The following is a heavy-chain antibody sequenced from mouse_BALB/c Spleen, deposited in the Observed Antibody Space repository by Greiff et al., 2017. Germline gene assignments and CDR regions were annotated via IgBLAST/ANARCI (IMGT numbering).Heavy chain of an antibody. Sequence: ESGPDLVAPSQSLSITCTVSGFSLTSYGVHWVRQPPGKGLEWLVVIWSDGSTTYNSALKSRLSISKDNSKSQVFLKMNSLQTDDTAMYYCARHDYGSRYAMDYWGQGTSVTVSS. V-gene: IGHV2-6-2*01. CDR1: GFSLTSYG. D-gene: IGHD1-1*01. J-gene: IGHJ4*01. CDR3: ARHDYGSRYAMDY. CDR2: IWSDGST.